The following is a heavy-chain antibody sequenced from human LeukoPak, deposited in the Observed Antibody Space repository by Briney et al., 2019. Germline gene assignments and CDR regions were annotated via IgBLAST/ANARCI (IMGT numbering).Heavy chain of an antibody. CDR3: ARVYYGFMWN. CDR1: GYTFTSYY. D-gene: IGHD3-10*01. J-gene: IGHJ4*02. V-gene: IGHV1-2*02. Sequence: ASVKVSCKASGYTFTSYYMHWVRQAPGQGLEWMGWINPNSGGTNYAQKFQGRVTMTRDTSISTAYMEPSRLRSDDTAVYYCARVYYGFMWNWGQGTLVTVSS. CDR2: INPNSGGT.